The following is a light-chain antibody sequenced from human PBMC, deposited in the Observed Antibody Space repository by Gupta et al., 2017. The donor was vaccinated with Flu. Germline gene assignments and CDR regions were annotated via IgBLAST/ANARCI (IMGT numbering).Light chain of an antibody. V-gene: IGKV3-15*01. CDR1: QSVGSN. J-gene: IGKJ3*01. CDR2: RAA. CDR3: QQYNNCPPSRT. Sequence: ELVMTQPAATLSGSSGGRATLTCRASQSVGSNLVWYQQKPDQATRLLIYRAAITATGPTARFSGSGSGTESTLTISSRQSEDVEVYSCQQYNNCPPSRTFGPGTKVDVK.